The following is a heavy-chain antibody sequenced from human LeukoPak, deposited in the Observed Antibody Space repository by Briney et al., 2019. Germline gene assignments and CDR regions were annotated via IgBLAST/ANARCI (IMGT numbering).Heavy chain of an antibody. CDR1: RFTFSTNW. V-gene: IGHV3-7*03. D-gene: IGHD2-21*02. CDR3: VSGGDSGY. CDR2: ITPAGSEK. Sequence: PGGSLRLSCAASRFTFSTNWMGWVRQAPGKGLEWVASITPAGSEKYYANSMKGRFTISRDNAKNSLFLQMNSLRADDTGVYFRVSGGDSGYWGQGTLVTVSS. J-gene: IGHJ4*02.